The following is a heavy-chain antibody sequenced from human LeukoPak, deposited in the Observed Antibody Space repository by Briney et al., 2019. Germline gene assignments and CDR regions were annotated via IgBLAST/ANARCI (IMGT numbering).Heavy chain of an antibody. CDR2: INWNGGST. Sequence: GGSLRLSCAASGFTFDDYGTSWVRQAPGKGLEWVSGINWNGGSTGYADSVKGRFTISRDNAKNSLYLQMNSLRAEDTALYYCARDMETYYFDYWGQGTLVTVSS. CDR3: ARDMETYYFDY. J-gene: IGHJ4*02. D-gene: IGHD1-1*01. CDR1: GFTFDDYG. V-gene: IGHV3-20*04.